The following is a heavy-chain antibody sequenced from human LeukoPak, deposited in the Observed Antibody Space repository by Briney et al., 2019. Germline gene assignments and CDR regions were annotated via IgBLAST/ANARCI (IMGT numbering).Heavy chain of an antibody. Sequence: ASVKVSCKASGYTCTSYDINWVRQATGRGLEWMGWMNPNSGNTGYAQKSQGRVTMTRNTSISTAYMELSSLRSEDTAVYYCARDCSGGSCTNRGFDYWGQGTLVTVSS. CDR3: ARDCSGGSCTNRGFDY. CDR2: MNPNSGNT. V-gene: IGHV1-8*01. CDR1: GYTCTSYD. D-gene: IGHD2-15*01. J-gene: IGHJ4*02.